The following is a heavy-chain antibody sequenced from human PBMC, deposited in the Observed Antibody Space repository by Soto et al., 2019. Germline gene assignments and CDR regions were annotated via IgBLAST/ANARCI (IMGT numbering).Heavy chain of an antibody. V-gene: IGHV1-2*02. D-gene: IGHD1-26*01. CDR3: ARERIVRPTNREYYYSGLEV. J-gene: IGHJ6*02. CDR2: IDPNSGGT. Sequence: GASVKVSCKAARYTFTAYYIHWVRQAPGQGLEWMGWIDPNSGGTNYAQKFHGRVTMTRDPSIDTAYMELTRLRSDDTAVYYCARERIVRPTNREYYYSGLEVWGQGSTV. CDR1: RYTFTAYY.